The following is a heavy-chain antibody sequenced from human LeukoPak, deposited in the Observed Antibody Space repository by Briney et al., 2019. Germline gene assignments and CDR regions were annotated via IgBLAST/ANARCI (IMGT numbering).Heavy chain of an antibody. CDR1: GGTFSSYA. D-gene: IGHD3-10*01. J-gene: IGHJ5*02. Sequence: SVKVSCKASGGTFSSYAISWVRQAPGQGLEWMGGVIPIFGTANYAQKFQGRVTITADESTSTAYMELSSLRSEDTAVYYCARGPAWFGESLCWFDPWGQGTLVTVSS. CDR3: ARGPAWFGESLCWFDP. V-gene: IGHV1-69*13. CDR2: VIPIFGTA.